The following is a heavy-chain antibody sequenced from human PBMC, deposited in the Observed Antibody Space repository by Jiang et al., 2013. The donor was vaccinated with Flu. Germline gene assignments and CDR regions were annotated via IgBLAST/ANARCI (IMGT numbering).Heavy chain of an antibody. CDR2: FSGSGGST. Sequence: AASGFTFNDYAMSWVRQAPGKGLEWVSVFSGSGGSTYYADSVKGRFTISTDNSKNTLYVQMNSLRAEDTAVYYCAKAEGAYYYYGMDVWGQGTTVTVSS. V-gene: IGHV3-23*01. CDR1: GFTFNDYA. J-gene: IGHJ6*02. CDR3: AKAEGAYYYYGMDV. D-gene: IGHD3-16*01.